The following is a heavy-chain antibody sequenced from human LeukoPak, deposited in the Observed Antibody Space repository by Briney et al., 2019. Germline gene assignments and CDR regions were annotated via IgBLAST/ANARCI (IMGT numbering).Heavy chain of an antibody. V-gene: IGHV3-66*01. CDR1: GFTVSSNY. CDR3: VTTTWDTVMIHTPPFDH. Sequence: GGSLRLSCSVSGFTVSSNYMSWVRQAPGKGLEYVSVIYTDGRTFYADSVKGRFILSRDNPGNTLSLQMNSLRAEDTAVYYCVTTTWDTVMIHTPPFDHWGQGTLVTVAS. J-gene: IGHJ4*02. CDR2: IYTDGRT. D-gene: IGHD3-16*01.